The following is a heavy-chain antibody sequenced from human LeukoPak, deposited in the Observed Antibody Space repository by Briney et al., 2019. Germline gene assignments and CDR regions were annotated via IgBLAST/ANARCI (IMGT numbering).Heavy chain of an antibody. D-gene: IGHD3-22*01. CDR3: ASSANYDSSGDMDV. V-gene: IGHV5-51*01. J-gene: IGHJ6*03. CDR2: IYPGDSGT. Sequence: GESLKISCKASGYSFTTYWIGWVRQMPGKGLEWMGIIYPGDSGTRYSPSFQGQVTISADKSISTAYLQWSSLKASDTAMYYCASSANYDSSGDMDVWGKGTTVTISS. CDR1: GYSFTTYW.